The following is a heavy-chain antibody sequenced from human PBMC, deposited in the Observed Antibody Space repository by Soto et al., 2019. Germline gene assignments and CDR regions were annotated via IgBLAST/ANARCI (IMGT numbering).Heavy chain of an antibody. D-gene: IGHD3-9*01. J-gene: IGHJ4*02. V-gene: IGHV5-51*01. CDR1: GYSFTNYC. CDR2: INPADSDT. CDR3: VRQDSTGYYAH. Sequence: GESLKISCKGSGYSFTNYCIGWVRQMPGKGLEWMGIINPADSDTRYSPSFQGQVTVSVDKSISTAYLQRGSLKASDTAMYYCVRQDSTGYYAHWGQGTPVTVSS.